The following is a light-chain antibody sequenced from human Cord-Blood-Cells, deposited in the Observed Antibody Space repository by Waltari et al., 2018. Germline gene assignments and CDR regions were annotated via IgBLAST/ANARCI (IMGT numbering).Light chain of an antibody. J-gene: IGLJ3*02. V-gene: IGLV2-14*03. Sequence: SALTHPAPCSGSLGQSLTIPSTGTSGYDGGYDYATWYQHHPGNAPKHMIYDVSTPPSGVSNRFSGAKSGNTASLTISGLQAEDEADYYCSSYTSSSTLVFGGGTKLTVL. CDR1: SGYDGGYDY. CDR3: SSYTSSSTLV. CDR2: DVS.